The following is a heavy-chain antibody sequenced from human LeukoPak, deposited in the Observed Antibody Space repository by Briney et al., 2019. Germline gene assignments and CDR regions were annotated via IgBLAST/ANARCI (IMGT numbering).Heavy chain of an antibody. CDR2: IYTSGTT. CDR1: GGSISSYY. CDR3: AREDPLVAVRGLDY. D-gene: IGHD3-10*01. J-gene: IGHJ4*02. Sequence: SETLSLTCTVSGGSISSYYWSWIRQPAGKGLEWIGRIYTSGTTNYNTTLKSRLTMSVDTSKNQFSLRLSSVTAADTAVYYCAREDPLVAVRGLDYWGQGTLVTVSS. V-gene: IGHV4-4*07.